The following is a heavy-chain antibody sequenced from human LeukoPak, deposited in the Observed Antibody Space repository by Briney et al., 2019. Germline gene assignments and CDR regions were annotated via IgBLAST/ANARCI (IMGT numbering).Heavy chain of an antibody. D-gene: IGHD3-10*01. J-gene: IGHJ6*02. V-gene: IGHV4-34*01. CDR2: INHSGST. CDR1: GGSFSGYY. CDR3: ARSAGEYYYGSGSYSYYYYGMDV. Sequence: KPSETLSLTCAVYGGSFSGYYWSWIRQPPGKGLERLGEINHSGSTNYNPSLKSRVTISLDTSKNQFSLKLSSVTAADTAVYYCARSAGEYYYGSGSYSYYYYGMDVWGQGTTVTVSS.